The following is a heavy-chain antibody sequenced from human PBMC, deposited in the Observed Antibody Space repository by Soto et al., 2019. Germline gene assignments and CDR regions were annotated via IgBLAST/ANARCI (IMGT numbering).Heavy chain of an antibody. J-gene: IGHJ6*02. CDR1: GYTFTSYG. D-gene: IGHD2-2*01. CDR3: AREGYCSSTSCFHTSNYYYYGMDV. V-gene: IGHV1-18*04. Sequence: GASVKVSCKASGYTFTSYGISWVRQAPGQGLEWMGWISAYNGNTNYAQKLQGRVTMTTDTSTSTAYMELRSLRSDDTAVYYCAREGYCSSTSCFHTSNYYYYGMDVWGQGTTVTVS. CDR2: ISAYNGNT.